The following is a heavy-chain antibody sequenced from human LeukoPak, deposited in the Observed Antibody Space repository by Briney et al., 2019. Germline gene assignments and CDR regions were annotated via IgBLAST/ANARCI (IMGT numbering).Heavy chain of an antibody. CDR3: ARDMRMGSPEYFQH. Sequence: GGSLRLSCAASKFAFSSYAMSWVRQAPGKGLEWVAVISYDGSNKYYADSVKGRFTISRDNSKNTLYLQMNSLRAEDTAVYYCARDMRMGSPEYFQHWGQGTLVTVSS. J-gene: IGHJ1*01. CDR1: KFAFSSYA. CDR2: ISYDGSNK. D-gene: IGHD3-10*01. V-gene: IGHV3-30*04.